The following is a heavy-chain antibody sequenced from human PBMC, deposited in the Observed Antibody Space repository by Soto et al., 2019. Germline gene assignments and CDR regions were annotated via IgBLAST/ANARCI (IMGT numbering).Heavy chain of an antibody. CDR1: GYPFTHYG. CDR3: ARDQSFGRSYYCGIDV. J-gene: IGHJ6*04. CDR2: ISPFNGNT. D-gene: IGHD3-10*01. V-gene: IGHV1-18*01. Sequence: ASVKVSCKASGYPFTHYGITWVRQAPGQGLEWMGWISPFNGNTNYGQTLQGRVTLTTDTSTSTVYMELRSLRSDDTAVYYCARDQSFGRSYYCGIDVWSKGTTVTVS.